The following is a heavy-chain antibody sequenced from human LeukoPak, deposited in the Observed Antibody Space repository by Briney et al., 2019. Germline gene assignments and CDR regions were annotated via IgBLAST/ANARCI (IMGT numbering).Heavy chain of an antibody. CDR3: AKLSTVTTSPRAYYYYYYGMDV. CDR1: GFTFSSYA. D-gene: IGHD4-17*01. Sequence: GGSLRLSCAASGFTFSSYAMSWVRQAPGKGLEWVSAISGSGGSTYYADSVKGRFTISRDNSKNTLYLQMNSLRAEDTAVYYCAKLSTVTTSPRAYYYYYYGMDVRGQGTTVTVSS. J-gene: IGHJ6*02. CDR2: ISGSGGST. V-gene: IGHV3-23*01.